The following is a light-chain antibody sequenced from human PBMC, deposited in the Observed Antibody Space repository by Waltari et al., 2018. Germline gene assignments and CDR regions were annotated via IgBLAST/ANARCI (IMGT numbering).Light chain of an antibody. Sequence: DIQLTQSPSTLSASVGDRVTISYRPSQNINSWLAWYQQKPGKAPKLLIYQASRLESGVPSRFRGSGAETEFTLTISSLKPDDFATYYCQQYHICAPTFGGGTKVEIK. CDR3: QQYHICAPT. CDR2: QAS. CDR1: QNINSW. V-gene: IGKV1-5*03. J-gene: IGKJ4*01.